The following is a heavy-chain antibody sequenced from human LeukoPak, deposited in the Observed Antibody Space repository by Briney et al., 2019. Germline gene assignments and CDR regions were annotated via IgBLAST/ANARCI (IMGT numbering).Heavy chain of an antibody. CDR1: GGYISDYY. Sequence: SETLSLTCTVSGGYISDYYWNWIRQPPGKGLEWIGYIYYSGNTNYNPSLKSRVTISVDTSKNQFSLKLSSVTAADTAVYYCARAMGPRRYVWGSYRLENWFDPWGQGTLVTVSS. V-gene: IGHV4-59*01. CDR3: ARAMGPRRYVWGSYRLENWFDP. CDR2: IYYSGNT. J-gene: IGHJ5*02. D-gene: IGHD3-16*02.